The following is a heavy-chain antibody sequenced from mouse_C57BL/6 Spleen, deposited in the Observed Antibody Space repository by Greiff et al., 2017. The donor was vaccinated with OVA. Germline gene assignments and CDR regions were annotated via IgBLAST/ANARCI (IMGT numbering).Heavy chain of an antibody. CDR2: FHPYNDDT. CDR3: ARRGINHYGSSSYWYFDV. D-gene: IGHD1-1*01. V-gene: IGHV1-47*01. Sequence: QVQLKQSGAELVKPGASVKMSCKASGYTFTTYPIEWMKQNHGKSLEWIGNFHPYNDDTKYNEKFKGKATLTVEKSSSTVYLELSRLTSDDSAVYYCARRGINHYGSSSYWYFDVWGTGTTVTVSS. J-gene: IGHJ1*03. CDR1: GYTFTTYP.